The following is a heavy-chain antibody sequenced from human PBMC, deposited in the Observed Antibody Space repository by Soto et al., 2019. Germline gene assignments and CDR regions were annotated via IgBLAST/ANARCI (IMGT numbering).Heavy chain of an antibody. Sequence: QLQLQESGPGLVKPSETLSLTCTVSGGSIRSSTYYWGWIRQSPGKGLEWIGCIFYTGSTYYSPSLKSRVTISLDASKNQFSLDLRSVTAADTAVYYCVHDASGSYQNDSWGQGTLVTVSS. CDR2: IFYTGST. CDR1: GGSIRSSTYY. CDR3: VHDASGSYQNDS. V-gene: IGHV4-39*01. J-gene: IGHJ4*02. D-gene: IGHD3-10*01.